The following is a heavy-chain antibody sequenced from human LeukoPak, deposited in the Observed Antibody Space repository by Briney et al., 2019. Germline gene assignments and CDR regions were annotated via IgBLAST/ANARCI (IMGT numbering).Heavy chain of an antibody. J-gene: IGHJ3*02. D-gene: IGHD3-10*01. CDR1: GFTFSSYS. V-gene: IGHV3-48*01. Sequence: GGSLRLSCAASGFTFSSYSMNWVRQAPGKGLEWVSYISSSSSTIYYADSVKGRFTISRDNAKNSLYLQMNSLRAEDTAVYYCARDEKSPPGEEAFDIWGQGTMVTVSS. CDR2: ISSSSSTI. CDR3: ARDEKSPPGEEAFDI.